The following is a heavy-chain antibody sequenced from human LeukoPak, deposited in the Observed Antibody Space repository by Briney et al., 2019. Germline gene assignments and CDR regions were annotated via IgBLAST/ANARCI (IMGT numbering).Heavy chain of an antibody. CDR2: IKQDGSEK. CDR3: AREDYYDSTYFDY. CDR1: GFTSSSYW. D-gene: IGHD3-22*01. Sequence: GGSLRLSCAASGFTSSSYWMSWVRQAPGKGLEWVANIKQDGSEKYYVDSVKGRFTISRDNAKNSLYLQMNSLRAEDTAVYYCAREDYYDSTYFDYWGQGTLVTVSS. V-gene: IGHV3-7*01. J-gene: IGHJ4*02.